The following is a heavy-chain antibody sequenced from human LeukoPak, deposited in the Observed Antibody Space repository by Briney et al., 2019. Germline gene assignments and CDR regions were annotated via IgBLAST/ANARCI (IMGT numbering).Heavy chain of an antibody. D-gene: IGHD5-18*01. Sequence: SQTLSLTCTVSGGSISRGSYYWSWIRQPAGKGLEWIGRIYTSGSTNYNPSLKSRVTISVDTSKNQFSLKLSSVTAADTAVYYCARVGGYSYGDLYYYYYYMDVWGKGTTVTVSS. CDR1: GGSISRGSYY. J-gene: IGHJ6*03. CDR2: IYTSGST. V-gene: IGHV4-61*02. CDR3: ARVGGYSYGDLYYYYYYMDV.